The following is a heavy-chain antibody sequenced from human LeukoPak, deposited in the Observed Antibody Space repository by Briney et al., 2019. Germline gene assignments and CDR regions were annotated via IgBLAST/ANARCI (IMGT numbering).Heavy chain of an antibody. CDR3: VRDPSLGVVGGDY. V-gene: IGHV3-7*01. J-gene: IGHJ4*02. Sequence: PGGSLRLSCAASKFTFSSYWMSWVRQAPGKGLEWVANIKQDGSEKNYVASVKSRFTISRDNAKNSLFLQMNSLRAEDTAVYYCVRDPSLGVVGGDYWGQGTLVTVSS. CDR2: IKQDGSEK. CDR1: KFTFSSYW. D-gene: IGHD3-16*01.